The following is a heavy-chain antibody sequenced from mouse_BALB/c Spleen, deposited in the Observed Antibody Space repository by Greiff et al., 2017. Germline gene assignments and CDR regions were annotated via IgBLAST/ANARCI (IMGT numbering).Heavy chain of an antibody. CDR1: GFAFSSYD. D-gene: IGHD1-2*01. J-gene: IGHJ4*01. Sequence: EVMLVESGGGLVKPGGSLKLSCAASGFAFSSYDMSWVRQTPEKRLEWVAYISSGGGSTYYPDTVKGRFPISRDNAKNTLYLQMSSLKSEDTAMYYCARGAASYAMDYWGQGTSVTVSS. CDR3: ARGAASYAMDY. CDR2: ISSGGGST. V-gene: IGHV5-12-1*01.